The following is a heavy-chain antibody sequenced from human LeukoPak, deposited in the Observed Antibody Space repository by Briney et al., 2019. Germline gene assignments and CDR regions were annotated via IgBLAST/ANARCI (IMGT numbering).Heavy chain of an antibody. D-gene: IGHD4-11*01. CDR2: ILYDGSYD. Sequence: GGSLRLSCAASGFTFSSYVMQWVRQAPGKGLEWVAVILYDGSYDYYTDSVKGRFTISRDNSKNTLYLQMNSVRAEDTAVYYCANDYSNYYSYAMDVWGQGTTVTVSS. CDR3: ANDYSNYYSYAMDV. V-gene: IGHV3-30*04. J-gene: IGHJ6*02. CDR1: GFTFSSYV.